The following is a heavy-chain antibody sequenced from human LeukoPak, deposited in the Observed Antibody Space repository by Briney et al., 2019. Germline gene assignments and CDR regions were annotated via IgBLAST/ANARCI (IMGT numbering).Heavy chain of an antibody. V-gene: IGHV1-2*02. CDR2: INPNSGGT. CDR3: ARDSARAAGDFDY. D-gene: IGHD6-13*01. CDR1: GYTFTGYY. J-gene: IGHJ4*02. Sequence: GASVKVSCKASGYTFTGYYMHWVRQAPGQGLEWMGWINPNSGGTNYAQKLQGRVTMTTDTSTSTACMELRSLRSDDTAVYYCARDSARAAGDFDYWGQGTLVTVSS.